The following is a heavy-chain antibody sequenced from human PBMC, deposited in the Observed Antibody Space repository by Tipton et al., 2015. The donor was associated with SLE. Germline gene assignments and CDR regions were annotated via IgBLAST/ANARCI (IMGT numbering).Heavy chain of an antibody. Sequence: TLSLTCGVYGGSFIDYYASWIRQPPGKGLEWIGYIYGGGGTHYNPSLMSRVTISVDTSKNQFSPKLSSVTAADTAVYYCARVPAVYYYYMDVWGKGTTVTVSS. J-gene: IGHJ6*03. CDR2: IYGGGGT. CDR3: ARVPAVYYYYMDV. CDR1: GGSFIDYY. D-gene: IGHD2-2*01. V-gene: IGHV4-59*01.